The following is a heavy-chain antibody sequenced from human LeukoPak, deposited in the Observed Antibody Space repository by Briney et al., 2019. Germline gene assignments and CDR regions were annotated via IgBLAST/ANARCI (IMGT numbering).Heavy chain of an antibody. Sequence: GGSLRLSCEASGFTFSNYVVNWVRQAPGKGLEWVSGISSSGVSAFYADSVRGRVTISRDNSQNTVYLQMNSLRAEDSAVYYCAKVSRGDYYYGMDVWGQGTTVTVSS. CDR2: ISSSGVSA. V-gene: IGHV3-23*01. CDR3: AKVSRGDYYYGMDV. J-gene: IGHJ6*02. CDR1: GFTFSNYV.